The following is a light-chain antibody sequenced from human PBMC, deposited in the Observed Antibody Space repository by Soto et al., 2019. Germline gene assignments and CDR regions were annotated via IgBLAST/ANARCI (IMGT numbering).Light chain of an antibody. V-gene: IGKV1-39*01. Sequence: DIQMTQSPSSLSASLGDRVTITCRASQNIVRFLNCHQHKPGKAPNVLINVASTLRSGVPSRFSGSGSGTDFNLTINSLQPEDFATYFCQQSFTTPLTFGGGTKVDIK. J-gene: IGKJ4*01. CDR1: QNIVRF. CDR3: QQSFTTPLT. CDR2: VAS.